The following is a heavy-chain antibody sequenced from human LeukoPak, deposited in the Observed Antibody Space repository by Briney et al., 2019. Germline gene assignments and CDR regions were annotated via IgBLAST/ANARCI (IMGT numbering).Heavy chain of an antibody. V-gene: IGHV3-23*01. D-gene: IGHD4-11*01. CDR2: ITVSGGDT. Sequence: PGGSLRLSCAASGFTFSSYAMSWVRQAPGKGLEWVSAITVSGGDTYYADSVKGRFTISRDNSKNTLYLQMNSLKAENAAVYYCVRNYMNADMVFHNWGQGTQVTVSS. J-gene: IGHJ4*02. CDR1: GFTFSSYA. CDR3: VRNYMNADMVFHN.